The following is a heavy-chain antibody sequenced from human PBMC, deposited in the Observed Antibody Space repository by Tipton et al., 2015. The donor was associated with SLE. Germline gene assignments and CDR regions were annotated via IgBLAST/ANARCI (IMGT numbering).Heavy chain of an antibody. V-gene: IGHV4-61*02. CDR2: IYTSGST. CDR3: ARDSDYGDYVGYFDY. CDR1: GGSISSGSYY. D-gene: IGHD4-17*01. Sequence: TLSLTCTVSGGSISSGSYYWSWIRPPAGKGLEWIGRIYTSGSTNYNPSLKSRVTISVDTSKNQFSLKLSSVTAAGTAVYYCARDSDYGDYVGYFDYWGQGTLVTVSS. J-gene: IGHJ4*02.